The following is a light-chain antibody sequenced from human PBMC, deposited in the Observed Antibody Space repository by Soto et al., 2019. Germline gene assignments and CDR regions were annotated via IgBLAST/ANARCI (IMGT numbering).Light chain of an antibody. V-gene: IGKV1-5*03. Sequence: DIQMTQSPSTLSASVGDRVTITCRAGQSISDWLAWYQQKPGKAPYLLIYKASNLESGVPSRFSGSGSGTEFTLTISSLQPDDFATYYCQQHNDYPITFGQGTRLE. J-gene: IGKJ5*01. CDR3: QQHNDYPIT. CDR2: KAS. CDR1: QSISDW.